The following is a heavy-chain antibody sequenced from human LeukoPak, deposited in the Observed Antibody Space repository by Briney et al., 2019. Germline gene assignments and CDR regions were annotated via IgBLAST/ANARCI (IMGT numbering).Heavy chain of an antibody. V-gene: IGHV4-39*07. CDR3: ARVFDS. CDR2: IFYTGKT. Sequence: SETLSLTCTVSGGSVYTSDYYWGWVRQPPGKGPEWIGDIFYTGKTNYNPSLKNRVSISIDTSKNQFSLKLTSVTAADTAVYYCARVFDSWGQGTLVTVSS. CDR1: GGSVYTSDYY. J-gene: IGHJ4*02.